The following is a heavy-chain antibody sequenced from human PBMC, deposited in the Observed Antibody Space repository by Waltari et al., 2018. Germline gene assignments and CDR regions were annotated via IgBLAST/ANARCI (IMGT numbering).Heavy chain of an antibody. J-gene: IGHJ2*01. V-gene: IGHV1-2*06. CDR2: INPNSGGT. CDR3: ARDKTMVQGVRSYWYFDL. CDR1: GYNFTGYY. D-gene: IGHD3-10*01. Sequence: QVQLVQSGAGVKKPGASVQVSCKASGYNFTGYYIHCLRHPPGHGLEWMGRINPNSGGTNYAQKFQGRVTMTRDTSISTAYMELSRLRSDDTAVYYCARDKTMVQGVRSYWYFDLWGRGTLVTVSS.